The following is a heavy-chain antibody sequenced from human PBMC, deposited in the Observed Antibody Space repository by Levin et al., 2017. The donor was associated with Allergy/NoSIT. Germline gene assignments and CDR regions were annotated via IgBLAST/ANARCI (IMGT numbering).Heavy chain of an antibody. CDR2: IYSGGST. CDR1: GFTVSSNY. V-gene: IGHV3-53*01. Sequence: ASVKVSCAASGFTVSSNYMSWVRQAPGKGLEWVSVIYSGGSTYYADSVKGRFTISRDNSKNTLYLQMNSLRAEDTAVYYCAREVRDWGQGTLVTVSS. J-gene: IGHJ4*02. CDR3: AREVRD.